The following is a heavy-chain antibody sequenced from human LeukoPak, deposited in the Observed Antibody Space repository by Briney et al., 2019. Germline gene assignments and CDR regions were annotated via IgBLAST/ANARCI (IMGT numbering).Heavy chain of an antibody. CDR1: GYSFPSYC. D-gene: IGHD2-15*01. V-gene: IGHV5-51*01. CDR3: ALAGRGCSGGSCYCTYPNY. Sequence: GESLKISCKGSGYSFPSYCIAWVRQMPGKGLEWMGIIYPGDSDTRYSSSFQGQVTISADTYISTAYLQWSSLKASDSAKYYCALAGRGCSGGSCYCTYPNYWGQGTLVTVSS. CDR2: IYPGDSDT. J-gene: IGHJ4*02.